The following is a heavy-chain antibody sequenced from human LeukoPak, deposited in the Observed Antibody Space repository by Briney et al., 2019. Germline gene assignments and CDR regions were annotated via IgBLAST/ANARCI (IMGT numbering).Heavy chain of an antibody. Sequence: GSSVTVSCKASGYTFTSYGISWVRQAPGQGLEWMGWISAYNGNTNYAQKLQGRVTMATDTSTSTAYMELRSLRSDDAAVYYCARDTEGLYYFDYWGQGTLVTVSS. D-gene: IGHD2-8*02. V-gene: IGHV1-18*01. CDR3: ARDTEGLYYFDY. CDR2: ISAYNGNT. J-gene: IGHJ4*02. CDR1: GYTFTSYG.